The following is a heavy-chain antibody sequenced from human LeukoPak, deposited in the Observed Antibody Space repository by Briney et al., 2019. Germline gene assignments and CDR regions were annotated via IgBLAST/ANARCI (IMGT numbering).Heavy chain of an antibody. CDR2: IYYSGST. Sequence: SETLSLTCAVSGGSISSYYWSWIRQPPGKGLEWIGYIYYSGSTNYNPSLKSRVTISVDTSKNQFSLKLSSVTAADTAVYYCAREIGGSYYLDYWGQGTLVTVSS. J-gene: IGHJ4*02. V-gene: IGHV4-59*01. CDR1: GGSISSYY. D-gene: IGHD1-26*01. CDR3: AREIGGSYYLDY.